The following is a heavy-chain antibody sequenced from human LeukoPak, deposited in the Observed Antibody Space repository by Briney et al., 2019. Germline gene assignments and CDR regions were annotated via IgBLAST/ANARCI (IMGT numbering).Heavy chain of an antibody. J-gene: IGHJ4*02. CDR2: ISGSGGST. D-gene: IGHD2/OR15-2a*01. CDR1: GFTFSTYA. Sequence: PGGSLRLSCAASGFTFSTYAMGWVRQAPGKGLEWVSTISGSGGSTDYADSAKGRFTISRDNSKNTLYLQMNTLRAEDTAVYFCASDRNSNNWFYYWGQGTLVTVSS. V-gene: IGHV3-23*01. CDR3: ASDRNSNNWFYY.